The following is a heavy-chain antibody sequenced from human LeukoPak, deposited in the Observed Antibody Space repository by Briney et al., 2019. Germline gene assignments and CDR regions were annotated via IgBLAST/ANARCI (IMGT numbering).Heavy chain of an antibody. CDR3: GRDHRDYYFDY. J-gene: IGHJ4*02. CDR2: ISSSSSYI. CDR1: GFTFSSYS. V-gene: IGHV3-21*01. Sequence: GGSLRLSCAASGFTFSSYSMNWVRHAPGKGLEWVSSISSSSSYIYYADSVKGRFTISRDNAKNSLYLQMNSLRAEDTAVYYGGRDHRDYYFDYWGQGTLVTVSS.